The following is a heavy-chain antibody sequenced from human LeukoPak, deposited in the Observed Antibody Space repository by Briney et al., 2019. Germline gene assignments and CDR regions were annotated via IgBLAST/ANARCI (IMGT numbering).Heavy chain of an antibody. J-gene: IGHJ4*02. Sequence: GGSLRLSCAASGFTFSSYSMNWVRQAPGKGLEWVSSISTTSSYIYYADSVKGRFTISRDNAKNSLYLQMNNLRAEDTAVYYCARGDYYDSSGYYYEAYWGQGTLVTVSS. CDR2: ISTTSSYI. V-gene: IGHV3-21*01. D-gene: IGHD3-22*01. CDR3: ARGDYYDSSGYYYEAY. CDR1: GFTFSSYS.